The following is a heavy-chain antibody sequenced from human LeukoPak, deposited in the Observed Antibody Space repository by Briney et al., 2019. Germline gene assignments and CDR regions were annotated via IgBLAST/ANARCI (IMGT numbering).Heavy chain of an antibody. CDR1: GFTFSSYS. Sequence: GGSLRLSCAASGFTFSSYSMNWVRQAPGKGLEWVSSISSSSSYIYYADSVKGRFTISRDNAKNSLYLQMNSLRAEDTAVYYCASEYCGGGSCYPFGFDPWGQGTLVTVSS. J-gene: IGHJ5*02. V-gene: IGHV3-21*01. D-gene: IGHD2-15*01. CDR2: ISSSSSYI. CDR3: ASEYCGGGSCYPFGFDP.